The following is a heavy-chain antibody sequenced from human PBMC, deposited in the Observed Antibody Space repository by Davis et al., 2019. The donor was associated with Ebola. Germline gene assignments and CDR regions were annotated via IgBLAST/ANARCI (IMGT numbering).Heavy chain of an antibody. J-gene: IGHJ4*02. D-gene: IGHD3-10*01. V-gene: IGHV3-30*02. CDR2: IWYDGSDK. CDR1: GFTFSTYA. Sequence: PGGSLRLSCAASGFTFSTYAMHWVRQAPGKGLEWVAFIWYDGSDKYYANSVKGRFTISRDNSENTLYLQMNSLRPEDTAMYYCAKSVSASSSRNFDYWGQGTLVTVSS. CDR3: AKSVSASSSRNFDY.